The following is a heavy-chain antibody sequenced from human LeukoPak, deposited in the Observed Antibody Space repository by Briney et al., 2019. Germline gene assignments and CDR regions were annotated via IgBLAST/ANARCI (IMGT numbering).Heavy chain of an antibody. J-gene: IGHJ4*02. CDR3: ARARFKSDY. CDR2: INSEGTYT. Sequence: PGGSLRLSCAASGFSFSTNWMDWVRQAPGKGLVWVSRINSEGTYTTYADSVKGRFTISRDNAKNTLYLQMDTLRAEDTAVYYCARARFKSDYWGQGTLVTVSS. CDR1: GFSFSTNW. V-gene: IGHV3-74*01. D-gene: IGHD3-3*01.